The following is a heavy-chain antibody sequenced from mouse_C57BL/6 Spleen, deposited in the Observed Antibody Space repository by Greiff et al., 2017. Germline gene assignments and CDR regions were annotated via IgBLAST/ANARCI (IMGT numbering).Heavy chain of an antibody. V-gene: IGHV3-6*01. CDR1: GYSITSGYY. J-gene: IGHJ3*01. Sequence: EVKLQESGPGLVKPSQSLSLTCSVTGYSITSGYYWNWIRQFPGNKLEWMGYISYDGSNNYNPSLKNRISITRDTSKNQFFLKLNSVTTEDTATYYCAREGYDYDEGTWFAYWGQGTLVTVSA. CDR2: ISYDGSN. D-gene: IGHD2-4*01. CDR3: AREGYDYDEGTWFAY.